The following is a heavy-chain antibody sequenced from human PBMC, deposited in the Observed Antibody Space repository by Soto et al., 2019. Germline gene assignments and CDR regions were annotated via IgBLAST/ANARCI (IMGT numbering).Heavy chain of an antibody. Sequence: GASVKVSCKDSGYTFTSCDINWVRQASGQGLEWMGGMNPNFGKPHYAQKFQGRVTITTDTSTSTAYMELSSLRSEDTAVYYCARGRMWSVVDLGPQYYSWYDPWGQGTRGTVSS. J-gene: IGHJ5*02. V-gene: IGHV1-8*01. D-gene: IGHD2-21*01. CDR1: GYTFTSCD. CDR3: ARGRMWSVVDLGPQYYSWYDP. CDR2: MNPNFGKP.